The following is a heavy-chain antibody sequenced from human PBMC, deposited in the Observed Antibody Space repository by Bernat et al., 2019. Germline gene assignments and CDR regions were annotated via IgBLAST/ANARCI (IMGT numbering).Heavy chain of an antibody. CDR3: ARWPLGAGGDAFES. J-gene: IGHJ3*02. CDR2: IYYSGST. Sequence: QVQLQESGPGLVKPSETLSLTCTVSGGSISSYYWSWIRQPPGKGLEWIGYIYYSGSTNYNPSLKSRVTISVDTSKNQFSLKLSSVTAADTAVYYCARWPLGAGGDAFESGAKGQWSPSLQ. CDR1: GGSISSYY. D-gene: IGHD3-10*01. V-gene: IGHV4-59*01.